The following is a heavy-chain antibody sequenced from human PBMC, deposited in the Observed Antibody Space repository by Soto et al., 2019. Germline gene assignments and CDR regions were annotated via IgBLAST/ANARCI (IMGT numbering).Heavy chain of an antibody. CDR1: GYSFTSYW. Sequence: GESLKISCKGSGYSFTSYWIGWVRQMPGKGLEWMGIIYPGDSDTRYSPSFQGQVTISADKSISTAYLQWSSLKASDTAMYYCARHNGYVKAYYYYMDVWGKGTTVTVSS. V-gene: IGHV5-51*01. D-gene: IGHD5-12*01. J-gene: IGHJ6*03. CDR2: IYPGDSDT. CDR3: ARHNGYVKAYYYYMDV.